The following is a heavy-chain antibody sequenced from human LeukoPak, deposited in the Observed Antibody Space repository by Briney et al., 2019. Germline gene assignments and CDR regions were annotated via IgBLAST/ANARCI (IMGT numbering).Heavy chain of an antibody. Sequence: SGPTLVNPTQTLTLTCTFSGFSLSTSGVGVGWIRQPPGKALEWLGFISWDDDKRYSPSLESRLTITKDTSKNQVVLTMTNLDPVDTATYYCAHTSLKKYSSGWYNYFDYWGQGTLVTVSS. J-gene: IGHJ4*02. CDR1: GFSLSTSGVG. CDR3: AHTSLKKYSSGWYNYFDY. CDR2: ISWDDDK. D-gene: IGHD6-19*01. V-gene: IGHV2-5*02.